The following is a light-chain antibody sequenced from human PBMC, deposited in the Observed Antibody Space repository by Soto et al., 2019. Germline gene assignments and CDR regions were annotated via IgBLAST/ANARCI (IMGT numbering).Light chain of an antibody. Sequence: EIVLTQSPGTLSLSPGERATLSCRASQSVSSYLAWYQQKPGQAPRLLIYDASNRATGIPAMFSGSGSGTDFTLTISSLEPEDFAVYYCQQRSNWTSFGQGTQLEIK. CDR1: QSVSSY. V-gene: IGKV3-11*01. J-gene: IGKJ5*01. CDR2: DAS. CDR3: QQRSNWTS.